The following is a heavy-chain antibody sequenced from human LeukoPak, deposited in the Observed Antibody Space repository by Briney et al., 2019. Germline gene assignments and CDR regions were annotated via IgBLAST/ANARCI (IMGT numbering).Heavy chain of an antibody. CDR1: GFTFSSYW. V-gene: IGHV3-74*01. CDR3: ARSEYDFQY. J-gene: IGHJ4*02. CDR2: INSDGSGT. D-gene: IGHD2-2*01. Sequence: PGGSLRLSCTASGFTFSSYWMHWVRQAPGKGLVWVSHINSDGSGTSYADPVKGRFTISRDNAKNTLFLQMTSLRAEDTAVYYCARSEYDFQYWGQGTLVTVSS.